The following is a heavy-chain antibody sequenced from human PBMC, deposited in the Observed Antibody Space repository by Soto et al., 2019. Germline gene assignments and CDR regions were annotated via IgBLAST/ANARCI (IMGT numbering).Heavy chain of an antibody. J-gene: IGHJ4*02. Sequence: WGSLRVSCAASVFTFSIYAMSWVRQAPGKGLEWVSGISGSGDTTYDADSVKGRFTISIDYSKNTVYLQMNSLGVEDTAVYYCASTPWNYGENRYFDYWGQGTMVTVSS. CDR3: ASTPWNYGENRYFDY. D-gene: IGHD1-7*01. CDR2: ISGSGDTT. CDR1: VFTFSIYA. V-gene: IGHV3-23*01.